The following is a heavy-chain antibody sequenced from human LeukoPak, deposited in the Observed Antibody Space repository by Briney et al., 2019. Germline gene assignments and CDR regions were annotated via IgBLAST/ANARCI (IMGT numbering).Heavy chain of an antibody. J-gene: IGHJ4*02. CDR2: ISGSGGST. V-gene: IGHV3-23*01. Sequence: GGSLRLSCAASGFTFSSYAMSWVPQAPGKGLEWGSAISGSGGSTYYADSVKGRFTISRDNSKNTLYLQMNSLRAEDTAVYYCAKDTIKWGSYRYFDYWGQGTLVTVSS. D-gene: IGHD3-16*02. CDR3: AKDTIKWGSYRYFDY. CDR1: GFTFSSYA.